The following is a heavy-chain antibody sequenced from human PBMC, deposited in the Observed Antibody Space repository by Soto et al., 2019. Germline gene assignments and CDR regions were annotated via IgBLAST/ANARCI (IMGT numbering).Heavy chain of an antibody. CDR3: AKARNYYDSSGYYPPLIDY. D-gene: IGHD3-22*01. CDR2: ISGSGGST. J-gene: IGHJ4*02. Sequence: GGSLRLSCAASGFTFSSYAMSWVRQAPGKGLEWVSAISGSGGSTYYADSVKGRFTISRDNSKNTLYLQMNSLRAEDTAVYYCAKARNYYDSSGYYPPLIDYWGQGTLVTVSS. CDR1: GFTFSSYA. V-gene: IGHV3-23*01.